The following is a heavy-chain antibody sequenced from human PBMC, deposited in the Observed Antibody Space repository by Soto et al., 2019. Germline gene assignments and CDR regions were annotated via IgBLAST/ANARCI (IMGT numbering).Heavy chain of an antibody. J-gene: IGHJ5*02. D-gene: IGHD1-26*01. CDR3: ARMGSAGTLNWFDP. Sequence: ASVKVSCKASGYTSINFDISWVRQAAGQGLEWLGWMNPGSGKTGYASKFQGRVAMTRDASTGTSHLELSSLTSDDTAVYYFARMGSAGTLNWFDPWGKGTLVTVSS. CDR2: MNPGSGKT. V-gene: IGHV1-8*02. CDR1: GYTSINFD.